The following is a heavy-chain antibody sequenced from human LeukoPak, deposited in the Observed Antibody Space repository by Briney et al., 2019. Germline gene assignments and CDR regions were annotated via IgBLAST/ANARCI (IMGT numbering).Heavy chain of an antibody. D-gene: IGHD3-22*01. CDR3: ASGQLNYYDSNGYYNWFDP. CDR2: IIPILGIA. CDR1: GGTFSSYA. J-gene: IGHJ5*02. V-gene: IGHV1-69*04. Sequence: SVKVSCKASGGTFSSYAISWVRQAPGQGLEWMGRIIPILGIANYAQKFQGRVTITADKSTSTAYMELSSLRSEDTAVYYCASGQLNYYDSNGYYNWFDPWGQGTLVTVSS.